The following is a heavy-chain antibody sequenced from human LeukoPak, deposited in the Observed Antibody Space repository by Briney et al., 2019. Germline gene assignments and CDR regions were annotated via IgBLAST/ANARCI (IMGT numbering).Heavy chain of an antibody. J-gene: IGHJ3*02. CDR1: GGSISSYY. CDR2: IYYSGST. CDR3: ARDRDGYNYRSPRTDYAFDI. V-gene: IGHV4-59*01. Sequence: KPSETLSLTCTVPGGSISSYYWSWIRQPPGKGLEWIGYIYYSGSTNYNPSLKSRVTISVDTSKNQFSLKLSSVTAADTAVYYCARDRDGYNYRSPRTDYAFDIWGQGTMVTVSS. D-gene: IGHD5-24*01.